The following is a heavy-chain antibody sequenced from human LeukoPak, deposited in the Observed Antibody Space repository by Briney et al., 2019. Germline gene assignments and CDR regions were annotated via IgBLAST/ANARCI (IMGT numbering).Heavy chain of an antibody. D-gene: IGHD3-22*01. CDR2: INHSGST. V-gene: IGHV4-34*01. J-gene: IGHJ4*02. CDR3: ARGGHYYDSSGYDPACYFDY. Sequence: NSSETLSLTCAVYGGSFSGYYWSWIRQPPGKGLEWIGEINHSGSTNYNPSLKSRVTISVDTSKNQFSLKLSSVTAADTAVYYCARGGHYYDSSGYDPACYFDYWGQGTLVTVSS. CDR1: GGSFSGYY.